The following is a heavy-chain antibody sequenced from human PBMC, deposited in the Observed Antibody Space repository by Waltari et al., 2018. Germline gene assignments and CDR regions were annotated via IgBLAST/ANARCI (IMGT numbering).Heavy chain of an antibody. CDR3: AREGYCSSTSCYKGGYGMDV. J-gene: IGHJ6*02. D-gene: IGHD2-2*02. V-gene: IGHV3-66*02. CDR1: GFTVSSNY. CDR2: IYSGGST. Sequence: EVQLVESGGGLVQPGGSLRLSCAASGFTVSSNYMSWVRQAPGKGLEWVSVIYSGGSTYYADSVKGRFTISRDNSKNTLYLQMNSLRAEDTAVYYCAREGYCSSTSCYKGGYGMDVWGQGTLVTVSS.